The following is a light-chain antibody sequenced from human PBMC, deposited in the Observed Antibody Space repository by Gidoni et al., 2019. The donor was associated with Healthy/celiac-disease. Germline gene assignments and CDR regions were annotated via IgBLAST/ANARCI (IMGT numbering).Light chain of an antibody. CDR2: DAS. Sequence: IVLTQSPATLSLSPGERATLSCRASQSVSSYLAWYQQKPGQAPRLLIYDASNRATGIPARFSGSGSGTDFTLTISSLEPEDFAVYYCQQRSNWPPLXFXGGTKVEIK. CDR1: QSVSSY. V-gene: IGKV3-11*01. CDR3: QQRSNWPPLX. J-gene: IGKJ4*01.